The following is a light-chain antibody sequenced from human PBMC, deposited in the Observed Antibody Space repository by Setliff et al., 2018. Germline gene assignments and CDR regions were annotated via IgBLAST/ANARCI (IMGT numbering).Light chain of an antibody. Sequence: QSVLTQPPSASGTPGQRVTISCSGSSSNIGSNTVNWYQQLLGTAPKLLIYRNNQRPSGVPDRFSGSKSGTSASLAISGLQSEDEADYYCAAWDDSLNGEVFGTGTKVTVL. CDR1: SSNIGSNT. J-gene: IGLJ1*01. CDR2: RNN. V-gene: IGLV1-44*01. CDR3: AAWDDSLNGEV.